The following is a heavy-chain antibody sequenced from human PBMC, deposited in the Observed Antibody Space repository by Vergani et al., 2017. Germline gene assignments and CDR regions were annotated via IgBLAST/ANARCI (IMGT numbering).Heavy chain of an antibody. Sequence: QVQLVESGGGVVQPGRFLRLSCAASGFTFISSGMHWVRQAPGKGLEWVAVISYDGTQKYYADSVKGRFTISRDNSKSTLYLQMNSLRTEDTAVYYCATKSCGTPGCQIGYFREWGQGTLVTVSS. D-gene: IGHD1-1*01. CDR1: GFTFISSG. J-gene: IGHJ1*01. CDR3: ATKSCGTPGCQIGYFRE. CDR2: ISYDGTQK. V-gene: IGHV3-30*03.